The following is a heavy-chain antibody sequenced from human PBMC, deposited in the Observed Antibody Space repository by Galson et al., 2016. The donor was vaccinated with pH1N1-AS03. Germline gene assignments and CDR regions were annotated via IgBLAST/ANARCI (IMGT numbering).Heavy chain of an antibody. CDR1: GISFIDSA. CDR2: IDVGSGDT. D-gene: IGHD2-15*01. J-gene: IGHJ4*02. V-gene: IGHV1-58*02. CDR3: AKDVLECSGGRCYPGTTDY. Sequence: SVKVSCKASGISFIDSAMQWVRQTRGQRLEWIGRIDVGSGDTNYAPNFQKRVTITGDMSTTTAYMELSSLTSEDTAVYYCAKDVLECSGGRCYPGTTDYWGQGTLVTVSS.